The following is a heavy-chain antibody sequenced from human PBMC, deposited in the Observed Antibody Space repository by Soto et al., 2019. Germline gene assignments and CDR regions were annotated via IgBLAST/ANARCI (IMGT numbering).Heavy chain of an antibody. J-gene: IGHJ4*02. Sequence: QVQLQESGPGLVKPSQTLSLTCTVSGGSISSGGYYWSWIRQHPGKGLEWIGYIYYSGSTYYNPSLKSRVTISVDTSKSQCALKLSSMTAADTAVYYCARVVVGATKASFDYWGQGTLVTVSS. D-gene: IGHD1-26*01. CDR3: ARVVVGATKASFDY. V-gene: IGHV4-31*03. CDR1: GGSISSGGYY. CDR2: IYYSGST.